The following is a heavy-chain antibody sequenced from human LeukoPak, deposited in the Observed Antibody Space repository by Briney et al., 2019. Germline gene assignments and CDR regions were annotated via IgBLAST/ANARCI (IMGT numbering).Heavy chain of an antibody. CDR2: INHSGST. CDR1: GGSFNTNLYY. J-gene: IGHJ4*02. CDR3: ARHPLEYSSSVGY. D-gene: IGHD6-6*01. V-gene: IGHV4-39*01. Sequence: SETLSLTCTVFGGSFNTNLYYWSWIRQPPGKGLEWIGEINHSGSTNYNPSLKSRVTISVDTSKNQFSLKLSSVTAADTAVYYCARHPLEYSSSVGYWGQGTLVTVSS.